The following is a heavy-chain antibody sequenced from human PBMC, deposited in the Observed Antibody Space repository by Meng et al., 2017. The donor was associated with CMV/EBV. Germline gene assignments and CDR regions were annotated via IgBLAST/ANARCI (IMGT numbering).Heavy chain of an antibody. Sequence: SCQASSYTFTIYGISWVRQAPGQGLEWMGWISAYNGNTNYAQKLQGRVTMTTDTSTSTAYMELRSLRSDDTAVYYCARDLGNPPDYWGQGTLVTVSS. D-gene: IGHD7-27*01. V-gene: IGHV1-18*01. J-gene: IGHJ4*02. CDR3: ARDLGNPPDY. CDR1: SYTFTIYG. CDR2: ISAYNGNT.